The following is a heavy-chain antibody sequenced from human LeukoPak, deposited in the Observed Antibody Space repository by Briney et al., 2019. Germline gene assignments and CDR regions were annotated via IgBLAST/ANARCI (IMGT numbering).Heavy chain of an antibody. CDR3: AKDLYSSSHYYYYYMDV. CDR1: GFTFSDYY. V-gene: IGHV3-11*04. CDR2: ISSSGSTI. J-gene: IGHJ6*03. Sequence: GGSLRLSCAASGFTFSDYYMSWIRQAPGKGLEWVSYISSSGSTIYYADSVKGRFTISRDNAKNSLYLQMNSLRAEDTAVYYCAKDLYSSSHYYYYYMDVWGKGTTVTVSS. D-gene: IGHD6-6*01.